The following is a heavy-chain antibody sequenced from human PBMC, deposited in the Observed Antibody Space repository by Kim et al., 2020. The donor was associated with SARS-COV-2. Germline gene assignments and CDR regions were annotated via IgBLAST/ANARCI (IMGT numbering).Heavy chain of an antibody. CDR2: ISGSGGST. D-gene: IGHD3-10*01. CDR1: GFTFSSYA. J-gene: IGHJ2*01. Sequence: GGSLRLSCAASGFTFSSYAMSWVRQAPGKGLEWVSAISGSGGSTYYADSVKGRFTISRDNSKNTLYLQMNSLRAEDTAVYYCAKDEWTMVRGVIGLWWYFDLWGRGTLVTVSS. V-gene: IGHV3-23*01. CDR3: AKDEWTMVRGVIGLWWYFDL.